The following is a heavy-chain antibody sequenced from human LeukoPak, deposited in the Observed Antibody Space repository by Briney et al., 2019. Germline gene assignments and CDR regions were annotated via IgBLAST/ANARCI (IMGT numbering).Heavy chain of an antibody. CDR2: IYYSGIT. J-gene: IGHJ4*02. CDR3: AREPANDYGDYGSGDY. Sequence: SETLSLTCTVSGGSISSGDYYWSWIRQPPGKGLEWIGYIYYSGITYYNPSLKGRVSISVDTSKNQFSLNLSYVTAEDTAVYYCAREPANDYGDYGSGDYWGQGTLVTVSS. V-gene: IGHV4-30-4*01. D-gene: IGHD4-17*01. CDR1: GGSISSGDYY.